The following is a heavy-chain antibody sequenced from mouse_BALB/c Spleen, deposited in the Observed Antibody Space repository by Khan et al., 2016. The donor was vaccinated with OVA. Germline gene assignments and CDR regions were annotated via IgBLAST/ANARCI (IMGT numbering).Heavy chain of an antibody. CDR2: INPSDGRS. Sequence: QVQLQQPGAELVKPGASVTLSCKASGYTFTSYWMHWMKQRPGQGLDWIGYINPSDGRSHYNEKFKSKATLTVDKSSNTAHLQLSSPTSEDSAFYYCASGGYGSLGYWGQGTLVTVSA. V-gene: IGHV1S81*02. J-gene: IGHJ3*02. CDR1: GYTFTSYW. D-gene: IGHD2-10*02. CDR3: ASGGYGSLGY.